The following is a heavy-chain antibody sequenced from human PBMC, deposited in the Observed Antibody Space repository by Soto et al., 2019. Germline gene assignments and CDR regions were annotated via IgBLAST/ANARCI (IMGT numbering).Heavy chain of an antibody. CDR1: GFTFSSYG. CDR3: GRCTSTSCHLGSDY. D-gene: IGHD2-2*01. Sequence: QVQLVESGGGVVQPGRSLRLSCAASGFTFSSYGMHWVRQAPGKGLEWVAVIWYDGSNKYYADSVKGRFTISRDNSTNTLYLQMNSLRAADTAVYYCGRCTSTSCHLGSDYWGQGTLVTVSS. V-gene: IGHV3-33*01. CDR2: IWYDGSNK. J-gene: IGHJ4*02.